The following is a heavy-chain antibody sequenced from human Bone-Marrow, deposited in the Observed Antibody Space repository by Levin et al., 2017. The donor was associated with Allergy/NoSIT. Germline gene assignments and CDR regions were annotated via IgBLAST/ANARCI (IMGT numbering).Heavy chain of an antibody. V-gene: IGHV3-33*05. CDR2: FSHDGSYR. J-gene: IGHJ4*02. CDR1: GFTFSSHD. D-gene: IGHD1-14*01. Sequence: PGGSLRLSCAASGFTFSSHDMHWVRRAPGRGLEWVAVFSHDGSYRYYAESLKGRFTISRDNSKNTLSLQIARLSAADTAVYYCARGALRPGHYYFDSWGQGTLVTVSS. CDR3: ARGALRPGHYYFDS.